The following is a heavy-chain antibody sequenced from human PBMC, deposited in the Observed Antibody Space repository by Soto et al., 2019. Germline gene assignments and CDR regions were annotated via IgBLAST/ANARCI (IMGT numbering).Heavy chain of an antibody. CDR1: GYTFTSYY. J-gene: IGHJ6*02. CDR2: INPSGGST. Sequence: ASVKVSCKASGYTFTSYYMHWVRQAPRQGLEWMGIINPSGGSTSYAQKFQGRVTMTRDTSTSTVYMELSSLRSEDTAVYYCARSTILNSNRGGMDVWGQGTTVTVSS. D-gene: IGHD3-3*01. V-gene: IGHV1-46*01. CDR3: ARSTILNSNRGGMDV.